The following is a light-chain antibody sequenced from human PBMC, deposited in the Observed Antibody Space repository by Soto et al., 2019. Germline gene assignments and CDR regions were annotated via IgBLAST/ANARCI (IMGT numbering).Light chain of an antibody. J-gene: IGKJ2*01. Sequence: EIVLTQAPATLSLSPGERATLSCRAGQSVGGDLAWYQQKPGQPPSLLIYDASNRTTGIPARFSGSGFGTDFTLTISSLEPEDFAVYYCQHRTNWPPYTFGQGTKLEIK. V-gene: IGKV3-11*01. CDR3: QHRTNWPPYT. CDR2: DAS. CDR1: QSVGGD.